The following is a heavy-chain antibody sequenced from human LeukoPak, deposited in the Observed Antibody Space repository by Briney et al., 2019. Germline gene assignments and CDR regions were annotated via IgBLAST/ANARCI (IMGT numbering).Heavy chain of an antibody. Sequence: SQTLSLTCAISGDSVSSNSAAWNWIRQSPSRGLEWLGRTYYRSKWYNDYAVSVKSRITINPDTSKNQFSLQLNSVTPEDTAVYYCARDTSRKIWFGELGPNWFDPRGQGTLVTVSS. CDR1: GDSVSSNSAA. CDR3: ARDTSRKIWFGELGPNWFDP. J-gene: IGHJ5*02. V-gene: IGHV6-1*01. D-gene: IGHD3-10*01. CDR2: TYYRSKWYN.